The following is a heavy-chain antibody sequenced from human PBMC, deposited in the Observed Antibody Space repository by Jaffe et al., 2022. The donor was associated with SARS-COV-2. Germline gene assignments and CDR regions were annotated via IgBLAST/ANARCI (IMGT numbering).Heavy chain of an antibody. V-gene: IGHV4-34*01. Sequence: QVQLQQWGAGLLKPSETLSLTCAVYGGSFSGYYWSWIRQPPGKGLEWIGEINHSGSTNYNPSLKSRVTISVDTSKNQFSLKLSSVTAADTAVYYCARGRVTKKNWYFDLWGRGTLVTVSS. CDR1: GGSFSGYY. J-gene: IGHJ2*01. CDR2: INHSGST. CDR3: ARGRVTKKNWYFDL. D-gene: IGHD4-17*01.